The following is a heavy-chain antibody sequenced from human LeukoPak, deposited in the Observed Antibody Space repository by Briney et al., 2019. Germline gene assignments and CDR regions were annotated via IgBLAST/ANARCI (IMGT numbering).Heavy chain of an antibody. J-gene: IGHJ2*01. CDR1: GFTIDDYG. CDR2: INWNGVGT. CDR3: ARSMTTVTTRFFDL. V-gene: IGHV3-20*04. Sequence: GGSLTLSCAASGFTIDDYGMIWLRQAPGKGLEWVSYINWNGVGTAYADPVKGRFTISRDNAKNSLYLQMNSLRAEDTALYCCARSMTTVTTRFFDLWGRGTLVTVSS. D-gene: IGHD4-17*01.